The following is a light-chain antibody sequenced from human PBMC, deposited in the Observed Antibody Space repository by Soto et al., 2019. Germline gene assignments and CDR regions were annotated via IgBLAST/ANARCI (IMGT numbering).Light chain of an antibody. V-gene: IGKV1-5*03. CDR1: QSIVTY. J-gene: IGKJ1*01. Sequence: DMQITQSPSSLSASVGDRVTITCRASQSIVTYLNWYLQKPGKAPKLLIYKASTLKSGVPSRFSGSGSGTEFTLTISSLQPDDFATYYCQQYKSYPWTFGQGTKVDIK. CDR3: QQYKSYPWT. CDR2: KAS.